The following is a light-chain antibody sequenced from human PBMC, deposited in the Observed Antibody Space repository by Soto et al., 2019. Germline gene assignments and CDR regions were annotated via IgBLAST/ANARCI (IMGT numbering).Light chain of an antibody. V-gene: IGKV3-20*01. CDR1: QSVSSNY. CDR2: GAS. Sequence: PGERVTLSCRASQSVSSNYLAWHQQKRGQAPRLLIYGASSRATGVPDRFSGSGSGTDFTLTISRLEPEDFAVYYCHQYGSSLWTFGQGTKVDIK. J-gene: IGKJ1*01. CDR3: HQYGSSLWT.